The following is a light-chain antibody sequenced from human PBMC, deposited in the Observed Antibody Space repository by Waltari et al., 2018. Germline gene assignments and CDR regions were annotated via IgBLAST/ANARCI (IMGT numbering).Light chain of an antibody. Sequence: QSVLTQPPSASGTPGQRVTISCSGSSSNIGSNTVNWYQQFPGAAPKLLMYSNIQRPSGVPDRFSGSKSGTSASLAISGLQSEDEADYCCATWDDSLNGYVFGTGTKVTVL. V-gene: IGLV1-44*01. CDR3: ATWDDSLNGYV. J-gene: IGLJ1*01. CDR2: SNI. CDR1: SSNIGSNT.